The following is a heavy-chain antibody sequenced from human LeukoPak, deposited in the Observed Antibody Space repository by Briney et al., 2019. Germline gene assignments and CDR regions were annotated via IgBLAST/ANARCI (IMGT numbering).Heavy chain of an antibody. CDR1: GGSISSYY. J-gene: IGHJ4*02. D-gene: IGHD1-26*01. CDR2: IYYSGST. V-gene: IGHV4-59*01. Sequence: PSETLSLTCTVSGGSISSYYWSWIRQPPGKGLEWIGYIYYSGSTNYNPSLKSRVTISVDTSKNQFSLKLSSVTAADTAVYYCARDVSVVGAAIYDYWGQGTLVTVSS. CDR3: ARDVSVVGAAIYDY.